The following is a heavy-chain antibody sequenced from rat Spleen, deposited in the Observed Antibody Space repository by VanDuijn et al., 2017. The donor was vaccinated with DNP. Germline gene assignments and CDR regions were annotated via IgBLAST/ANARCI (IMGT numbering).Heavy chain of an antibody. V-gene: IGHV4-2*01. D-gene: IGHD1-2*01. CDR3: ARGYYYSSSPYAMDA. CDR2: INKDSSTI. Sequence: EVKLVESGGGLVQPGRSLKLSCAASGFNFNDYWMGWVRQAPGKGLEWIGDINKDSSTINYTPSLQDKFTISRENAQNTLYLQMSKLGSEDTAIYYCARGYYYSSSPYAMDAWGQGTSVTVSS. J-gene: IGHJ4*01. CDR1: GFNFNDYW.